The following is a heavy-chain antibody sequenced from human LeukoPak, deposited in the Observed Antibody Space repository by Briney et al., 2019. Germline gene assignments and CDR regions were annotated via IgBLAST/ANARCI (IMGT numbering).Heavy chain of an antibody. Sequence: ASVTESCKASRYTYSTYYVHWVRQAPGQGLEWVGIINPSGGTTTYAQKFQGSVTMTRDTSTSTVYMELSSLRIEDTAVYYCSRDMGGSYTDYWGDGAMVTVSS. D-gene: IGHD1-26*01. J-gene: IGHJ4*03. CDR1: RYTYSTYY. CDR3: SRDMGGSYTDY. V-gene: IGHV1-46*01. CDR2: INPSGGTT.